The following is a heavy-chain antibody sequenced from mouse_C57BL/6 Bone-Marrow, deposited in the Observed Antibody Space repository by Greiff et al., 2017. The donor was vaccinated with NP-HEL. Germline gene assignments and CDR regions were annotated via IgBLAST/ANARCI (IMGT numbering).Heavy chain of an antibody. CDR3: ARGLVGLRRRDYYALDY. D-gene: IGHD2-2*01. V-gene: IGHV1-64*01. CDR1: GYTFTSYW. CDR2: IHPNSGST. Sequence: QVQLQQPGAELVKPGASVKLSCKASGYTFTSYWMHWVKQRPGQGLEWIGMIHPNSGSTNYNEKFKSKATLTVDKSSSTAYMQLSSLTSEDSAVYYCARGLVGLRRRDYYALDYWGRGTGVTVTS. J-gene: IGHJ4*01.